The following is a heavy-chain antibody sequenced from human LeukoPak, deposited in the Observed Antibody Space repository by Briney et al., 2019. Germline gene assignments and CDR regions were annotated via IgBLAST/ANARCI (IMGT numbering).Heavy chain of an antibody. J-gene: IGHJ6*03. CDR1: GFTFSSYW. Sequence: GGSLLLSCAASGFTFSSYWMSWVRPAPGKGLEWVANIKQDGSEKYYVDSVKGRFTISRDNAKNSLYLQMNSLRAEDTAVYYCAREVQQNYDFWSGYYFPPYYMDVWGKGTTVTVSS. CDR2: IKQDGSEK. CDR3: AREVQQNYDFWSGYYFPPYYMDV. V-gene: IGHV3-7*01. D-gene: IGHD3-3*01.